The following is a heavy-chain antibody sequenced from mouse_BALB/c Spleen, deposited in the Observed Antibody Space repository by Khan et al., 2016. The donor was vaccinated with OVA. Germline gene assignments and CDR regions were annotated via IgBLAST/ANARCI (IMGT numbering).Heavy chain of an antibody. J-gene: IGHJ4*01. CDR1: GFSLTSYG. V-gene: IGHV2-4-1*01. Sequence: VQLQESGPGLVQPSQSLSITCTVSGFSLTSYGIHWVRQSPGKGLEWLGVIWSGGSTDYTAAFISRLSIRKAHSKSQVFFTMNGLQDDDTAISYWARNGVFHYCGYGGMDYWGQGASVTVSS. CDR3: ARNGVFHYCGYGGMDY. D-gene: IGHD1-2*01. CDR2: IWSGGST.